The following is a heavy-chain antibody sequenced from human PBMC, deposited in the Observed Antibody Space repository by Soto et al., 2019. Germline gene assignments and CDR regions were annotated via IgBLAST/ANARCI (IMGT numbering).Heavy chain of an antibody. J-gene: IGHJ6*02. CDR3: ARDLATVIRGYYGMDV. Sequence: GGSLRLSCAASGFTFSSYSMNWVRQAPGKGLEWVSSISSSSSYIYYADSVKGRFTISRDNAKNSLYLQMNSLRAEDTAVYYCARDLATVIRGYYGMDVWGQGTTVTVS. V-gene: IGHV3-21*01. CDR1: GFTFSSYS. D-gene: IGHD4-17*01. CDR2: ISSSSSYI.